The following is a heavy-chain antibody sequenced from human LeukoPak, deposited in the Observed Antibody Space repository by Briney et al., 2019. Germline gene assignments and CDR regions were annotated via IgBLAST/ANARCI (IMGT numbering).Heavy chain of an antibody. D-gene: IGHD6-19*01. CDR2: IYPGDSDT. Sequence: GESLQISSKGSGYSFTSYWIAWVRQMPGNRREWMGIIYPGDSDTRYSPYFQRHVTMSADKSINTAYLQWSSLKASDTAMYYCARDTPVAGRLDFWGQGTLVTVSS. CDR3: ARDTPVAGRLDF. V-gene: IGHV5-51*01. J-gene: IGHJ4*02. CDR1: GYSFTSYW.